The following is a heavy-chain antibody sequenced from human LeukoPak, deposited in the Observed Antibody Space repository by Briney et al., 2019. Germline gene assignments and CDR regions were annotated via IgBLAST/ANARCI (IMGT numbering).Heavy chain of an antibody. CDR3: ARCGLPRSWSYYYYYGMDV. CDR2: ISSSGSTI. Sequence: GGSLRLSCAASGFTFSDYYMSWIRQAPGKGLEWVSYISSSGSTIYYADSVKGRFTISRDNAKNSLYLQMNSLRAEDTAVYYCARCGLPRSWSYYYYYGMDVWGQGTTVTVSS. D-gene: IGHD6-13*01. J-gene: IGHJ6*02. V-gene: IGHV3-11*01. CDR1: GFTFSDYY.